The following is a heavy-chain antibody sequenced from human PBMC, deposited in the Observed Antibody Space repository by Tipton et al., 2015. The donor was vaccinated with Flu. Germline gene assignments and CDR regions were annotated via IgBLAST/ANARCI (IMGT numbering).Heavy chain of an antibody. V-gene: IGHV4-34*01. CDR1: GGSFSGYY. CDR3: ARGRGRGYYGSGSYVHYGMDV. D-gene: IGHD3-10*01. Sequence: TLSLTCAVYGGSFSGYYWSWIRQPPGKGLEWIGEINHSGSTNYNPSLKSRVTISVDTSKNQLSLKLSSVTAADTAVYYCARGRGRGYYGSGSYVHYGMDVWGQGTTVTVSS. J-gene: IGHJ6*02. CDR2: INHSGST.